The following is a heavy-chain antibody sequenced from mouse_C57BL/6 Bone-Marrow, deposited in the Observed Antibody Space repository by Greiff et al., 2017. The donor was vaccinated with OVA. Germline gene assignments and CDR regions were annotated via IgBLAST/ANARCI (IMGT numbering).Heavy chain of an antibody. J-gene: IGHJ2*01. V-gene: IGHV1-61*01. Sequence: VQLQQPGAELVRPGSSVKLSCKASGYTFTSYWMDWVKQRPGQGLEWIGNIYPSDSETHYNQKFKDKATLTVDKSSSTAYMQLSSLTSEDAAVYYGARAVVDHFDYWGQGTTLTVSS. D-gene: IGHD1-1*01. CDR1: GYTFTSYW. CDR2: IYPSDSET. CDR3: ARAVVDHFDY.